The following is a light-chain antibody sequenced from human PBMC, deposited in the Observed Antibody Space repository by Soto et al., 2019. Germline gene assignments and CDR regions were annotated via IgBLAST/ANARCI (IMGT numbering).Light chain of an antibody. CDR3: QQYNNWPLFT. CDR2: GAS. Sequence: EIVMTQSPATLSVSPGERATLSCRASQSVSSNLAWYQQKPGQAPRLLIYGASTRATGIPARFRGSGSGTEFTLTISGLQSEEFAVYFCQQYNNWPLFTFGPGTKVDIK. V-gene: IGKV3-15*01. CDR1: QSVSSN. J-gene: IGKJ3*01.